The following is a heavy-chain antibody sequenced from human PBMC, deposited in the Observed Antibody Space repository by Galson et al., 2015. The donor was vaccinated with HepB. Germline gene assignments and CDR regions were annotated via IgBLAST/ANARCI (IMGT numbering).Heavy chain of an antibody. V-gene: IGHV1-18*01. CDR3: ARDEVAGRPLFDY. J-gene: IGHJ4*02. Sequence: SGAEVKLPGASVKVSCRASGYAFTNYGISWVRQAPGQGLEWMGWISPYSGATKSAQNLQGRLTMTTDTSTTTTYMELRSLRSDDTAVYYCARDEVAGRPLFDYWGQGTLVTVSS. CDR2: ISPYSGAT. CDR1: GYAFTNYG.